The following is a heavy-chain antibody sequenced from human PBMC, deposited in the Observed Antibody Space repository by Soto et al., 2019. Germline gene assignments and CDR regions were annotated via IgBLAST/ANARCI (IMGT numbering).Heavy chain of an antibody. CDR2: INHSGST. Sequence: QVQLQQWGAGLLKPWETLSLTCAVYGGSFSGYDWTWIRQPPGTGLEWIGEINHSGSTNYNPSLKSRVTISVDTSKNQFSLKLTSVTAADTAVYYCARDKITGLFDYWGQGTLVTVSS. CDR1: GGSFSGYD. V-gene: IGHV4-34*01. J-gene: IGHJ4*02. D-gene: IGHD2-8*02. CDR3: ARDKITGLFDY.